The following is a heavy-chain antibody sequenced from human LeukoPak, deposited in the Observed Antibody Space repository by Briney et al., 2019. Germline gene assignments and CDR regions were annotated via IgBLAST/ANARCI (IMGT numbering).Heavy chain of an antibody. Sequence: SETLSLTCTVSGGSISSSSYYWGWIRQPPGKGLEWIGSIYYSGSTYYNPSLKSRVTISVDTSKNQSSLKLSSVTAADTAVYYCARGGTAPPEDFDYWGQGTLVTVSS. V-gene: IGHV4-39*07. CDR1: GGSISSSSYY. D-gene: IGHD1-1*01. CDR3: ARGGTAPPEDFDY. J-gene: IGHJ4*02. CDR2: IYYSGST.